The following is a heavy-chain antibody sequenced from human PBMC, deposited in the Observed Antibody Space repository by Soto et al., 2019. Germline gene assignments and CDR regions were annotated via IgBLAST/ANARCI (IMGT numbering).Heavy chain of an antibody. CDR3: AREYPQLALWWFDP. Sequence: QVQLQESGPGLVKPSETLSLTCTVSGGSISSYYWSWIRQPPGKGLEWIGYIYYSGSTNYNPSLKSRVTISVDPSKNPFSLKLSSVTAADTAVYYCAREYPQLALWWFDPWGQGTLVTVSS. CDR2: IYYSGST. CDR1: GGSISSYY. V-gene: IGHV4-59*01. D-gene: IGHD6-13*01. J-gene: IGHJ5*02.